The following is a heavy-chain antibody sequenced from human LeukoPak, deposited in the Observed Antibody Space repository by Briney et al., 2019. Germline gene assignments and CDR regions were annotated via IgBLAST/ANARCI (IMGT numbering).Heavy chain of an antibody. J-gene: IGHJ4*02. V-gene: IGHV1-69*05. CDR1: GGTFSSYA. D-gene: IGHD1-26*01. CDR3: ARDEWELLRFDY. CDR2: IIPIFGTA. Sequence: ASVKVSCKASGGTFSSYAISWVRQAPGQGLEWMGRIIPIFGTANYAQKFQGRVTITTDESTSTAYMELSSLRSENTAVYYCARDEWELLRFDYWGQGTLVTVSS.